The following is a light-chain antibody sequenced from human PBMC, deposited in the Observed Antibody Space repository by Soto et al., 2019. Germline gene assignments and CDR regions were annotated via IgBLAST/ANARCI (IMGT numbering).Light chain of an antibody. J-gene: IGKJ4*01. CDR2: DAS. CDR1: QDINNY. V-gene: IGKV1-33*01. Sequence: DIQMPQSPSSLSASVGDRVVITCQASQDINNYLNWYQQKLGKAPKLLIYDASNLEPGVPSRFSGSGSGTHFTFTISSLQPEDYATYYCQQFDLFPLTFGGGTKVEIK. CDR3: QQFDLFPLT.